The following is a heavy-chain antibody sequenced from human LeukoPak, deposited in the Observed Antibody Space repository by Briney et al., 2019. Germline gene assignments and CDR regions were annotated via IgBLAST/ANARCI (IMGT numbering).Heavy chain of an antibody. Sequence: PSETLSLTCTVSGGSISSSSYYWGWIRQPPGNGLEWIGYIYYSGSTNYNPSLKSRVTISVDTSKNQFSLKLSSVTAADTAVYYCASQYYYDSSGYYRNWFDPWGQGTLVTVSS. D-gene: IGHD3-22*01. CDR2: IYYSGST. CDR3: ASQYYYDSSGYYRNWFDP. J-gene: IGHJ5*02. CDR1: GGSISSSSYY. V-gene: IGHV4-61*05.